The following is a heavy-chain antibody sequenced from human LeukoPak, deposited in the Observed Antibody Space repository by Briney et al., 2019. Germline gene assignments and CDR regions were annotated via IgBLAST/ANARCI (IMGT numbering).Heavy chain of an antibody. V-gene: IGHV1-69*13. CDR1: GGTFSSYA. CDR2: IIPIFGTA. D-gene: IGHD4-23*01. CDR3: ASESGGNPQYYYYGMDV. Sequence: GASVKVSCKASGGTFSSYAISWVRQAPGQGLEWMGGIIPIFGTANYAQKFQGRVTITADESTSTAYMELSSLRSEDTAVYYCASESGGNPQYYYYGMDVWGQGTTVTVSS. J-gene: IGHJ6*02.